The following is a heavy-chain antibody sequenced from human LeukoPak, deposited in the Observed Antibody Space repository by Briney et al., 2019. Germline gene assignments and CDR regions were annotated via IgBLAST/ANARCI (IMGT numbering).Heavy chain of an antibody. J-gene: IGHJ4*02. D-gene: IGHD5-12*01. CDR2: INHSGST. CDR3: SRGLRYSQSYVAEY. CDR1: GGSISSYY. Sequence: PSETLSLTCTVSGGSISSYYWSWIRQPPGKGLEWIGEINHSGSTNYNPSLKSRVTISVDTSKNQFSLKLTSVTAADTAVYHCSRGLRYSQSYVAEYWGLGTLVTVSS. V-gene: IGHV4-34*01.